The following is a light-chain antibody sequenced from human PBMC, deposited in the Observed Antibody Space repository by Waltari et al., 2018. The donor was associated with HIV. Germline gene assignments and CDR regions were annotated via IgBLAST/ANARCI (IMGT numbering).Light chain of an antibody. V-gene: IGLV1-40*01. J-gene: IGLJ3*02. CDR1: SSTIGAGYD. CDR3: QSYDSSLSVWV. CDR2: GNS. Sequence: QSVLTQPPSVSGAPGQRVTISCTGSSSTIGAGYDVHWYQQLPGTAPKLLIYGNSNRPSVVPDRFSGSKSGTSASLAITGLLAEDEADYYCQSYDSSLSVWVFGGGTKLTVL.